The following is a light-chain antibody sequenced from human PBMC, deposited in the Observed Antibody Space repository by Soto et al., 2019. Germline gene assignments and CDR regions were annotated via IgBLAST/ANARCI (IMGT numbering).Light chain of an antibody. CDR3: HQYNGWPRT. Sequence: EIVMTQSPVTLSVSPGERVTLSCRASQSVSSNLAWYQQKPGQAPRLLIYGASTRATGIPARFSGSGSGTEFTLTITSLQSEDFAVYYCHQYNGWPRTFGQGTKVDIK. V-gene: IGKV3-15*01. CDR2: GAS. J-gene: IGKJ1*01. CDR1: QSVSSN.